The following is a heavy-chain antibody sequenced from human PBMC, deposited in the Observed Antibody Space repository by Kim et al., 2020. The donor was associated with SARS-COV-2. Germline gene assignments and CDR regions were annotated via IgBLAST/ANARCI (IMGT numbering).Heavy chain of an antibody. CDR3: ARGAYGDTGAFDS. CDR1: GFIFHGVG. Sequence: GGSLRLSCAASGFIFHGVGMSWVRQAPGKGPEWVSGINVNGRDINYADSFKGRFTISRDNAKNFLYLQMNSLRAEDTALYYCARGAYGDTGAFDSWGQGTMVTVSS. D-gene: IGHD4-17*01. CDR2: INVNGRDI. J-gene: IGHJ3*01. V-gene: IGHV3-20*04.